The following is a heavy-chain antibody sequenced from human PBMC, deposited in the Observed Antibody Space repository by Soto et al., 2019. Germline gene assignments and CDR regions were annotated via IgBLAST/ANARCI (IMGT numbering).Heavy chain of an antibody. CDR3: ARDAVSFDY. V-gene: IGHV1-3*01. D-gene: IGHD2-8*01. CDR2: INAGNWST. J-gene: IGHJ4*02. Sequence: QVQLVQSGAEVKKPGASVKVSCKASGYTFSNFAMHWVRQAPGQRLEWMGWINAGNWSTKYSQKFQGRVTITRDTSASTAYMELSSLRSEDTAVYYCARDAVSFDYCGQGTLVTVSS. CDR1: GYTFSNFA.